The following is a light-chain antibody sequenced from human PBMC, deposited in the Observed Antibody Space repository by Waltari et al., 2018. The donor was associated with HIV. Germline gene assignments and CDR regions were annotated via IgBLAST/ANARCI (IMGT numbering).Light chain of an antibody. CDR1: ASDVGAYNY. Sequence: QSALTQPPSASGSPGQSVTISFPGKASDVGAYNYVPWYQQHPGKPPKLIIYEVFKRPSGVPDRFSGSKSGNTASLTVSGLQAEDEANYCCASYAGRNTLVFGGGTKLTVL. J-gene: IGLJ2*01. CDR3: ASYAGRNTLV. CDR2: EVF. V-gene: IGLV2-8*01.